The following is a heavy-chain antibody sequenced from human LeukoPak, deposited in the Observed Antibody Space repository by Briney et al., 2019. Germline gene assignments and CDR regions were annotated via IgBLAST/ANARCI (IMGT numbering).Heavy chain of an antibody. V-gene: IGHV3-74*01. CDR1: GFTFSDYW. J-gene: IGHJ4*02. CDR3: ASVRTPTNGVFDY. D-gene: IGHD7-27*01. CDR2: INIDGSDT. Sequence: GGSLRLSCAASGFTFSDYWMHWVRQAPGKGLVWVSRINIDGSDTTYADSVKGRFTISRDNAKSTLYLQMNSLRVEDTAVDFCASVRTPTNGVFDYWGQGTLVTVS.